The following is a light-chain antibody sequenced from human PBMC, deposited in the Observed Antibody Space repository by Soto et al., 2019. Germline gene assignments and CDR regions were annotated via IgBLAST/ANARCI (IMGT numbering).Light chain of an antibody. J-gene: IGKJ1*01. CDR3: QQHTT. CDR2: KAS. CDR1: QGISSW. Sequence: DIPMTQSPSALSASVGDRVTITCRGSQGISSWLAWYQQKPGKAPRLLIYKASSLASGVPSRFSGSGSGTEFTRTISSLQPEYVATYHCQQHTTFGQGTKVEI. V-gene: IGKV1-5*03.